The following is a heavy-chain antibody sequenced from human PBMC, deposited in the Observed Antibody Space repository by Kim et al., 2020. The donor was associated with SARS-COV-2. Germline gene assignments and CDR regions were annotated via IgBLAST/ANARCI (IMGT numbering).Heavy chain of an antibody. Sequence: GGSLRLSCAASGFTFSSYGMHWVRQAPGKGLEWVAVISYDGSNKYYADSVKGRFTISRDNSKNTLYLQMNSLRAEDTAVYYCAKYGGGSYLNYFDYWGQG. CDR2: ISYDGSNK. D-gene: IGHD1-26*01. V-gene: IGHV3-30*18. CDR3: AKYGGGSYLNYFDY. J-gene: IGHJ4*02. CDR1: GFTFSSYG.